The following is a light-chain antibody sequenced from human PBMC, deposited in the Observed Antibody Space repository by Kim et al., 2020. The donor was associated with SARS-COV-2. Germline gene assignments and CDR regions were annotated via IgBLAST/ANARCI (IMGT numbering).Light chain of an antibody. J-gene: IGLJ2*01. V-gene: IGLV2-14*03. Sequence: GQSITISCTGTSSDVGGYNYVSWYQQHPGKAPKLMIYDVSNRPSGVSNRFSGSKSGNTASLTISGLQAEDEADYYCSSHTSSSTVVFGGGTQLTVL. CDR2: DVS. CDR3: SSHTSSSTVV. CDR1: SSDVGGYNY.